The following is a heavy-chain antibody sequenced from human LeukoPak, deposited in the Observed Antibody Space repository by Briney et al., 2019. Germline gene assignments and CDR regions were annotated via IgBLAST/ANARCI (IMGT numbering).Heavy chain of an antibody. V-gene: IGHV3-23*01. Sequence: GGSLRLSCAASGFTFSSYAMSWVRQAPGKGLEWVSAISGSGGSTYYADSVKGRFTISRDNSKNTLYLQMNSLRAEDTAVYYCATLPPDYGDYGLPDYAFDIWGQGTMVTVSS. D-gene: IGHD4-17*01. CDR2: ISGSGGST. J-gene: IGHJ3*02. CDR3: ATLPPDYGDYGLPDYAFDI. CDR1: GFTFSSYA.